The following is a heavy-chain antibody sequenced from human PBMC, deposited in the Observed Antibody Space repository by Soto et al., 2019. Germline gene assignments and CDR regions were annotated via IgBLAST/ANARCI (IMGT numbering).Heavy chain of an antibody. CDR1: GFTFTTYP. V-gene: IGHV3-23*01. Sequence: EVQVLESGGGLVQPGGSLRLSCAASGFTFTTYPMTWVRQAPGKGLEWVAGISGSGGNTYYADSVKGRLTISRDNSKNTVYLQMNSLRAEDTAVYDCAKNWDVVVIPSAPPYYMEVWGKGTTVIVSS. D-gene: IGHD2-2*01. CDR2: ISGSGGNT. J-gene: IGHJ6*03. CDR3: AKNWDVVVIPSAPPYYMEV.